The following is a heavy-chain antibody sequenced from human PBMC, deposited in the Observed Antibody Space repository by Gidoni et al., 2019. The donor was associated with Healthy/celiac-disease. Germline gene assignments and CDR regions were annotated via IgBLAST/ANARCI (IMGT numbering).Heavy chain of an antibody. CDR3: AQLRLGELWGPAFDY. J-gene: IGHJ4*02. CDR2: IYWNDDK. D-gene: IGHD3-16*01. CDR1: GFSLSTSGVG. V-gene: IGHV2-5*01. Sequence: QITLKESGPTLVKPTQTLTLTCPFSGFSLSTSGVGVGWIRQPPGKALEWRARIYWNDDKRYSPSLKSRLTITKDTSKNQVVLTMTNMDPVDTATYYCAQLRLGELWGPAFDYWGQGTLVTVSS.